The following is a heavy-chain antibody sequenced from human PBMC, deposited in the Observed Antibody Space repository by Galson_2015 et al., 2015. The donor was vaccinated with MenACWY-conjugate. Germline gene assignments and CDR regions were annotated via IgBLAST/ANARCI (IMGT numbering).Heavy chain of an antibody. CDR2: INEDGSDK. CDR3: ARGGN. Sequence: SLRLSCAASGFRFSSQWLSWVRQAPGKGPECVASINEDGSDKSYMDSVKGRFTISRDNAQNSLSLQMNSLNVEDTAVYYCARGGNWGHGTLVTVSS. J-gene: IGHJ4*01. CDR1: GFRFSSQW. D-gene: IGHD4-23*01. V-gene: IGHV3-7*03.